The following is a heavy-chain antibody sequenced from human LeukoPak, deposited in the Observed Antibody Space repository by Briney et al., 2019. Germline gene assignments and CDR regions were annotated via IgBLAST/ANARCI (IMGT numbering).Heavy chain of an antibody. J-gene: IGHJ4*02. CDR3: AREYFDWLLPDY. CDR1: GYTFTGYY. Sequence: ASVTVSCKASGYTFTGYYMHWVRQAPGQGLEWMGWINPNSGGTNYAQKFQGRVTMTRDTSISTAYMELSRLRSDDTAVYYCAREYFDWLLPDYWGQGTLVTVSS. D-gene: IGHD3-9*01. CDR2: INPNSGGT. V-gene: IGHV1-2*02.